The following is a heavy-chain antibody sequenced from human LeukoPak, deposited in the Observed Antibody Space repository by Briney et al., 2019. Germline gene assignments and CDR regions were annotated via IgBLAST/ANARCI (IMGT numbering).Heavy chain of an antibody. J-gene: IGHJ6*02. CDR1: GFTFSSYW. CDR3: ARIHRVRGVIIMGPYYYYGMDV. V-gene: IGHV3-7*01. D-gene: IGHD3-10*01. CDR2: IKQDGSEK. Sequence: PGGSLRLSCAASGFTFSSYWMSWVRQAPGKGLEWVANIKQDGSEKYYVDSVKGRFTISRDNAKNSLYLQMNSLRAEDTAVYYCARIHRVRGVIIMGPYYYYGMDVWGQGTTVTVSS.